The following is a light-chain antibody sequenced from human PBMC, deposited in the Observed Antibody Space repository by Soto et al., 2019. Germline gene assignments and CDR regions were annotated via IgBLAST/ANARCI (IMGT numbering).Light chain of an antibody. CDR1: QSVSSN. CDR2: GGS. J-gene: IGKJ2*01. CDR3: QQYNNWMYT. V-gene: IGKV3-15*01. Sequence: EIVMTQSPATLSVSPGERATLSCRASQSVSSNLAWYQQKPGQAPRLLIYGGSTRATGIPARFSGSGSGTEFTLTISSLQSENFAVYYCQQYNNWMYTFGQGTKLEIK.